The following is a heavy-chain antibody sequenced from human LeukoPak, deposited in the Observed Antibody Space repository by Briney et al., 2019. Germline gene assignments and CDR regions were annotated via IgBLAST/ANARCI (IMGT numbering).Heavy chain of an antibody. CDR1: GFTFSNYW. J-gene: IGHJ4*02. V-gene: IGHV3-7*01. D-gene: IGHD5-24*01. CDR3: ARETPRRGETRDGYR. Sequence: GGSLRLSCAASGFTFSNYWMNWVRQAPGKGLECLANIKQDGSETYYADSVKGRFTISRDNAKISLYLQMNSLRAEDTAVYYCARETPRRGETRDGYRWGQGTLVTVSS. CDR2: IKQDGSET.